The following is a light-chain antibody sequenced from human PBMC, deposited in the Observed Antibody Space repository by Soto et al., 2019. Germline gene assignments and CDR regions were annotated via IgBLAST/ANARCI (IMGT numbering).Light chain of an antibody. J-gene: IGLJ3*02. V-gene: IGLV1-44*01. Sequence: QSVLAQPPSASGTPGQRVTISCSGSSSNIGSNTVHWYQQVPGTAPKLLIYSNDRRPSGVPDRFSGSKSGASASLAISGLQSEDEADYYCAAWDDRLNGRLFGGGTKVTVL. CDR2: SND. CDR1: SSNIGSNT. CDR3: AAWDDRLNGRL.